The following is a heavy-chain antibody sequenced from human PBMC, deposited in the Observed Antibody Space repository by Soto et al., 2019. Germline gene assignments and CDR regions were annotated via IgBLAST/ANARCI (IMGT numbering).Heavy chain of an antibody. CDR2: IYYSGST. D-gene: IGHD1-1*01. CDR1: GGSISSGGYY. V-gene: IGHV4-31*03. J-gene: IGHJ4*02. CDR3: ARLLDFALADY. Sequence: PSETLSLTCTVSGGSISSGGYYWSWIRQHPGKGLEWIGYIYYSGSTYYNPSLKSRVTFSVDTSKNQFSLKLSSVTAADTAVYYCARLLDFALADYWGRGTLVTVSS.